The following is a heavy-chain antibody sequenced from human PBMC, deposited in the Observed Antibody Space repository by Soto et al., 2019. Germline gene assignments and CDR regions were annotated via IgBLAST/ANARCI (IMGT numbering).Heavy chain of an antibody. V-gene: IGHV4-59*02. CDR1: GDSVTENY. D-gene: IGHD3-10*01. J-gene: IGHJ5*02. CDR2: MHYTGFS. Sequence: SETLSLTCAFSGDSVTENYLTWIRQSPEKGLEWIGYMHYTGFSFSNPSLKSRVAMSVDKSKNEFTLQLTSVTAADTAVYYCVRGWFGEFTWGQGTLVTVSS. CDR3: VRGWFGEFT.